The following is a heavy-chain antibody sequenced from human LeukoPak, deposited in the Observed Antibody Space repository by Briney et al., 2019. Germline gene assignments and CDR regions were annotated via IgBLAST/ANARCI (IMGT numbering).Heavy chain of an antibody. CDR3: AKPQYYDSSGYYFDY. CDR2: IWYDGSNK. D-gene: IGHD3-22*01. Sequence: PGGSLRLSCAASGFTFSSYSMNWVRQAPGKGLEWVAVIWYDGSNKYYADSVKGRFTISRDNSKNTLYLQMNSLRAEDTAVYYCAKPQYYDSSGYYFDYWGQGTLVTVSS. CDR1: GFTFSSYS. J-gene: IGHJ4*02. V-gene: IGHV3-33*06.